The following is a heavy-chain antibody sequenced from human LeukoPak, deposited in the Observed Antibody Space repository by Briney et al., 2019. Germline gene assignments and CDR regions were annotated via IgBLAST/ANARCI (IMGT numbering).Heavy chain of an antibody. Sequence: GGSLRLSCAASGFTFINYRMSWVRQAPGRGLEWVPNIKQDGSEKLYLDSLKGRFTISRDNAKNSLYLQMNSLRAEDTAVYYCARIGGSVDIGWFFDYWGQGTLVTVSS. CDR3: ARIGGSVDIGWFFDY. J-gene: IGHJ4*02. CDR2: IKQDGSEK. V-gene: IGHV3-7*01. D-gene: IGHD6-19*01. CDR1: GFTFINYR.